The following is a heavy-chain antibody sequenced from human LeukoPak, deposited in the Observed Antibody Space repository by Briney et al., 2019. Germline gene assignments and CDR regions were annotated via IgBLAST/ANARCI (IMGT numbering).Heavy chain of an antibody. Sequence: PGGSLRLPCAASGFTFSSYAMSWVRQAPGKGLEWVSAISGSGGSTYYADSVKGRFTISRDNSKNTLYLQMNSLRAEDTAVYYCARALLAEKIVLMVYATDAFDIWGQGTMVTVSS. CDR3: ARALLAEKIVLMVYATDAFDI. CDR1: GFTFSSYA. J-gene: IGHJ3*02. V-gene: IGHV3-23*01. CDR2: ISGSGGST. D-gene: IGHD2-8*01.